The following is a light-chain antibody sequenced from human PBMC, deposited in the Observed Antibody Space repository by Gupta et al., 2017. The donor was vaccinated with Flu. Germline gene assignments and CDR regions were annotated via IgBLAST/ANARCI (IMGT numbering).Light chain of an antibody. CDR1: SSVVGCYNY. J-gene: IGLJ2*01. V-gene: IGLV2-11*01. CDR2: DVS. CDR3: CSYAGSYTFGVV. Sequence: QSTLTQRRSVSGSPGRSVTIPCTGTSSVVGCYNYVSWYQQHPGKAPKLMIYDVSKRPSGVPDRFSGSKSGNPASLTISGLQAEDEADYYCCSYAGSYTFGVVFGGGTKLTVL.